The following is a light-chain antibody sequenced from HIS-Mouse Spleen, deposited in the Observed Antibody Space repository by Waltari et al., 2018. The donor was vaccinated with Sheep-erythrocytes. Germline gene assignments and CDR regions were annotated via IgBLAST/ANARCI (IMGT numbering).Light chain of an antibody. CDR3: CSYAGSYNHV. CDR1: SSDVGAYHT. Sequence: QSALTQPRSLSCHPGQSVTISCPGTSSDVGAYHTASWYQHHPGKAPTLMIYDVSKRPSGVTDRFSGSKSGNTASLTISGLHAEDEADYYCCSYAGSYNHVFATGTKVTVL. CDR2: DVS. V-gene: IGLV2-11*01. J-gene: IGLJ1*01.